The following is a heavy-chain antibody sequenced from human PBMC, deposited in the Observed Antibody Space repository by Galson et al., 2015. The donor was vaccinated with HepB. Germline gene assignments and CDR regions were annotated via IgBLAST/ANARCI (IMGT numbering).Heavy chain of an antibody. V-gene: IGHV4-61*01. CDR2: IHYSGIT. CDR3: ARETWGRGYGDYNDY. J-gene: IGHJ4*02. D-gene: IGHD4-17*01. Sequence: ETLSLTCNVSGGSVSGASYYWSWIRQPPGKGLEWIGYIHYSGITNYNPSLKSRLTISVDTSKNQFSLKLSSVTAADTAVYYRARETWGRGYGDYNDYWGQGTLVTVSS. CDR1: GGSVSGASYY.